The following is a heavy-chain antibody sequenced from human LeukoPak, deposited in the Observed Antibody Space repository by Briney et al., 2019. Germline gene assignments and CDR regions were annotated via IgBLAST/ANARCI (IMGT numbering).Heavy chain of an antibody. CDR2: IIPIFGTA. CDR3: AIQDYYDLVRYFDL. J-gene: IGHJ2*01. V-gene: IGHV1-69*13. CDR1: GGTFSSYA. Sequence: GASVKVSCKASGGTFSSYAISWVRQAPGQGLEWMGGIIPIFGTANYAQKFQGRVTITADESTSTAYMELSSLRSEDTAVYYCAIQDYYDLVRYFDLWGRGTLVTVSS. D-gene: IGHD3-22*01.